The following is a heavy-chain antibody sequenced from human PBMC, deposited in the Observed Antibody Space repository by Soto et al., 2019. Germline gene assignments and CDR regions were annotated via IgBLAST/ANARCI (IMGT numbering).Heavy chain of an antibody. J-gene: IGHJ5*02. D-gene: IGHD3-16*02. CDR1: GGTFSSYT. V-gene: IGHV1-69*02. CDR2: IIPILGIA. Sequence: GASVKVSCKASGGTFSSYTISWARQAPGQGLERMGRIIPILGIANYAQKFQGRVTITADKSTSTAYMELSSLRSEDTAVYYCAISWFAIGGGLGELSLFDPWGQGTLVTVS. CDR3: AISWFAIGGGLGELSLFDP.